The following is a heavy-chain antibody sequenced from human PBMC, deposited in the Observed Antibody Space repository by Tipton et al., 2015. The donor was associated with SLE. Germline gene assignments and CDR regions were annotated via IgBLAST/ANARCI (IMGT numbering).Heavy chain of an antibody. D-gene: IGHD6-13*01. Sequence: TLSLTCSVSGGSISDHNYYWSWVRQPAGKGLEWIGHIYVSGSTTYNPSLESRDTISIDSSKNQFSLRLSSVNAADTAVYYCARDGTAAGTDYYYGLDVWGQGTSVTVSS. CDR2: IYVSGST. J-gene: IGHJ6*02. CDR1: GGSISDHNYY. V-gene: IGHV4-61*09. CDR3: ARDGTAAGTDYYYGLDV.